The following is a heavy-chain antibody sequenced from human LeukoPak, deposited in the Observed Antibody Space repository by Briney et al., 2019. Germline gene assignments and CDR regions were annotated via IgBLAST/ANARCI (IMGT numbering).Heavy chain of an antibody. CDR3: ARDIAVAGSPAPHY. V-gene: IGHV1-18*01. J-gene: IGHJ4*02. CDR2: ISAYNGNT. D-gene: IGHD6-19*01. CDR1: GYTFTSYG. Sequence: GASVKVSCKASGYTFTSYGISWVRQAPGQGLEWMGWISAYNGNTYYAQKLQGRVTMTTDTSTSTAYMELRSLRSDDTAVYYCARDIAVAGSPAPHYWGQGTLVTVSS.